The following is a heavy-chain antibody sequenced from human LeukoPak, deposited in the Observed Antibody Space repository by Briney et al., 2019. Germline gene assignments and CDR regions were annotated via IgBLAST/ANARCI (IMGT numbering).Heavy chain of an antibody. D-gene: IGHD3-10*01. CDR3: AGDLHGVDFDI. V-gene: IGHV1-45*02. CDR2: ITPFNGNT. CDR1: GYTFTYRY. Sequence: ASVKVSCKASGYTFTYRYLHWVRQAPGQALEWMGWITPFNGNTNYAQKFQDRVTITRDRSMSTAYMELSSLRSEDTAMYYCAGDLHGVDFDIWGQGTMVTVSS. J-gene: IGHJ3*02.